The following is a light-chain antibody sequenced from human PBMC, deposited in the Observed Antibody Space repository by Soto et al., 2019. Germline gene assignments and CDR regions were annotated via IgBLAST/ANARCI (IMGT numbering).Light chain of an antibody. V-gene: IGKV3-11*01. Sequence: EIVLTQSPATLSLSPGERATLSCRASQSVSSYLAWYQHKPGQAPRLLIYDASNRATGIPARFSGSGSGTDFTLTISNLEPEDFAVYYCQQRSNRPLTFGGGTKVDIK. CDR1: QSVSSY. CDR2: DAS. CDR3: QQRSNRPLT. J-gene: IGKJ4*01.